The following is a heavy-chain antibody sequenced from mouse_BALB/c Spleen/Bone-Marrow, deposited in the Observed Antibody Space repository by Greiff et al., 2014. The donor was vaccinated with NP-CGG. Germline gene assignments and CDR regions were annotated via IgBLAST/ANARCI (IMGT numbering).Heavy chain of an antibody. J-gene: IGHJ3*01. V-gene: IGHV1-4*02. CDR2: INPSSGYT. CDR1: GYTFTSYT. Sequence: LVESGAELARPGASVKMSCKASGYTFTSYTIQWVKQRPGQGLEWIGYINPSSGYTDYNQKFKDKTTLTADKSSNTAYMQLTSLTSGDSAVYSCAREARTGAWFTYWGQGTLVTVSA. D-gene: IGHD4-1*01. CDR3: AREARTGAWFTY.